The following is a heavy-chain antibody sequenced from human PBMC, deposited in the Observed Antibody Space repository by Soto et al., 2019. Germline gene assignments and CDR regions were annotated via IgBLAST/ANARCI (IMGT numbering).Heavy chain of an antibody. V-gene: IGHV1-2*02. D-gene: IGHD1-26*01. Sequence: ASVKVSCKASGYTFTGYFMHWVRQAPGQGLEWMGWINPNSGATKYAQNFQGRVTMTTDTSTSTAYMELSRLTSDDTAVYYCARGGLLGGLGVSWFDPWGQGTLVTAPQ. CDR1: GYTFTGYF. CDR3: ARGGLLGGLGVSWFDP. CDR2: INPNSGAT. J-gene: IGHJ5*02.